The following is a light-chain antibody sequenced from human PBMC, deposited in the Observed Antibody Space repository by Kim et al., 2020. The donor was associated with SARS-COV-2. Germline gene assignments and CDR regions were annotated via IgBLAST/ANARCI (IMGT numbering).Light chain of an antibody. CDR1: NLGGRY. V-gene: IGLV3-1*01. CDR2: QDI. Sequence: SVPPGQKATIPCCGDNLGGRYVSWYQQRPGQTPVLVMYQDIERPSGIPDRFSGSNSGNTATLTISGTQAMDEADYYCQAWDNNAAIFGGGTQLTVL. CDR3: QAWDNNAAI. J-gene: IGLJ2*01.